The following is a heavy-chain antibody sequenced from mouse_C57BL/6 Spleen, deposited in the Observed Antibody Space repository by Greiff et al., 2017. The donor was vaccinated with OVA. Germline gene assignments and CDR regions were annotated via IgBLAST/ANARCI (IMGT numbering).Heavy chain of an antibody. CDR3: ARSGTGYYFDY. V-gene: IGHV5-4*03. D-gene: IGHD4-1*01. Sequence: DVKLVESGGGLVKPGGSLKLSCAASGFTFSSYAMSWVRQTPEKRLEWVATISDGGSYTYYPDNVKGRFTISRDNAKNNLYLQMSHLKSEDTAMYYCARSGTGYYFDYWGQGTTLTVSS. CDR2: ISDGGSYT. J-gene: IGHJ2*01. CDR1: GFTFSSYA.